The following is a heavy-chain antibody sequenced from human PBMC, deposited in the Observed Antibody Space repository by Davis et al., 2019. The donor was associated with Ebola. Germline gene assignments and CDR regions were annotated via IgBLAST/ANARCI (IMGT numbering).Heavy chain of an antibody. CDR2: ITPNVGRT. J-gene: IGHJ3*02. Sequence: ASVKVSCKASGYTFTTYYMPWVRHASGHVLEWMGLITPNVGRTIYAQKFQGRVTVTRDTSTTTVYMDLSSLRSEDTALYYCTTPGGQDSGYDVFDIWGQGKMVTVSS. V-gene: IGHV1-46*03. CDR3: TTPGGQDSGYDVFDI. D-gene: IGHD5-12*01. CDR1: GYTFTTYY.